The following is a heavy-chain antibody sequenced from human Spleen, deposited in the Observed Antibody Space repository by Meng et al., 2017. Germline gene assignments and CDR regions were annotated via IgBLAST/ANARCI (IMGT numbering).Heavy chain of an antibody. Sequence: GSLRLSCTVSGGSISSSSYYWGWIRQPPGKGLEWIGSIYYSGSTYYNPSLKSRVTISVYTSKNQFSLQLSSVTAADTAVYYCARGPSTGWHYFDSWGQGPLVTVSS. CDR2: IYYSGST. CDR3: ARGPSTGWHYFDS. D-gene: IGHD6-19*01. J-gene: IGHJ4*02. CDR1: GGSISSSSYY. V-gene: IGHV4-39*07.